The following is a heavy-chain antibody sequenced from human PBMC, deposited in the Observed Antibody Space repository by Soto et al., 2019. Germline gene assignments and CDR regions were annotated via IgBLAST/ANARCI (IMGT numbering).Heavy chain of an antibody. CDR2: ISSSRSTI. CDR1: GFTCSSYS. Sequence: EVQLVESGGGLVQPGGSLRLSCAASGFTCSSYSMNWVRQAPGKGLEWVSYISSSRSTIYYADSVKGRFTISRDNAKNSLYLQMNSLRDEDTDVYDCSCTTVSTGAPSLDSWGQGPLVTVSS. J-gene: IGHJ4*02. V-gene: IGHV3-48*02. D-gene: IGHD4-4*01. CDR3: SCTTVSTGAPSLDS.